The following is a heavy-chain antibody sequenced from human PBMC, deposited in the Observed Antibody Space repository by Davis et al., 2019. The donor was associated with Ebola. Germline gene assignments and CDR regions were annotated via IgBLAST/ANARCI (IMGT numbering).Heavy chain of an antibody. D-gene: IGHD3-3*01. CDR3: ARTYDFWSGYWPYYFDY. J-gene: IGHJ4*02. CDR1: DASISSYY. CDR2: IYHSETT. Sequence: SETLSLTCAVSDASISSYYWSWIRQPPGKGLEWIGYIYHSETTNYNPSLKRRVTISRDTSNNRFSLKLTSVTAADTAVYYCARTYDFWSGYWPYYFDYWGQGTLVTVSS. V-gene: IGHV4-59*01.